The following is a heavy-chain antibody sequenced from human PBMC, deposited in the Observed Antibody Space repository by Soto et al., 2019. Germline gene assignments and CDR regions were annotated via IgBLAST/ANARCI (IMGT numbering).Heavy chain of an antibody. CDR2: ISGDGGST. V-gene: IGHV3-43*02. CDR3: AKDRTDDFWSGYFDY. D-gene: IGHD3-3*01. Sequence: GGSLRLSCAASGFTFDDYAMHWVRQAPGKGLEWVSLISGDGGSTYYADSVKGRFTISRDNSKNSLYLQMNSLRTEDTALYYCAKDRTDDFWSGYFDYWGQGTLVTVSS. CDR1: GFTFDDYA. J-gene: IGHJ4*02.